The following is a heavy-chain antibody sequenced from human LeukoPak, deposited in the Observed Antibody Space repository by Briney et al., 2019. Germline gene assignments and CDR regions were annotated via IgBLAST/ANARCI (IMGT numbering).Heavy chain of an antibody. V-gene: IGHV1-2*02. CDR2: INPNSGGT. D-gene: IGHD3-16*01. CDR1: GYTFTGYY. Sequence: ASVQVSCKASGYTFTGYYMHWVRQAPGQGLEWMGCINPNSGGTNYAQKFQGRVTMTRDTSISTAYMELSRLRSDDTAVYYCAREYYDYVWGSYKRFDPWGQGTLVTVSS. J-gene: IGHJ5*02. CDR3: AREYYDYVWGSYKRFDP.